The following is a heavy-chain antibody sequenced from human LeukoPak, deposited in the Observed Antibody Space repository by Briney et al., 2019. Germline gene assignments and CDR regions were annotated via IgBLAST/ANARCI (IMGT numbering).Heavy chain of an antibody. V-gene: IGHV3-23*01. CDR1: GFTFSSYA. CDR2: ISGSGGST. CDR3: AKPLTMIVVVIGLDY. Sequence: GGSLRLSCAASGFTFSSYAMSWVRQARGKGLEWVSAISGSGGSTYYADSVKGRFTISRDNSKNTLYLQMNSLRAEDTAVYYCAKPLTMIVVVIGLDYWGQGTLVTVSS. J-gene: IGHJ4*02. D-gene: IGHD3-22*01.